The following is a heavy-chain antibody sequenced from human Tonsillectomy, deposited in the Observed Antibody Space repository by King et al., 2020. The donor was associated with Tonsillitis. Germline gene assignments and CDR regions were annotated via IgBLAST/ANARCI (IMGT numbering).Heavy chain of an antibody. CDR1: GFTFSSYG. J-gene: IGHJ4*02. Sequence: VQLVEFGGGVVQPGRSLRLSCAASGFTFSSYGMHWVRHAPGKGLECGAAISYDGTNKYYGDSVKGRFTISRDNSKNTLYLQMNSLRAEDTAVYYCAREERVWTTTYFDYWGQGTLVTVSS. CDR2: ISYDGTNK. D-gene: IGHD1-1*01. CDR3: AREERVWTTTYFDY. V-gene: IGHV3-30*03.